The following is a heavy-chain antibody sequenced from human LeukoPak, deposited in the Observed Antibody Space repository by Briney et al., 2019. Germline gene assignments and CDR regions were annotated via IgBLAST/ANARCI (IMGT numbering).Heavy chain of an antibody. V-gene: IGHV3-66*02. D-gene: IGHD2-2*01. CDR3: ARGGSISFYYYYMDV. J-gene: IGHJ6*03. Sequence: GGSLRLSCAASGFTVSGNYMSWVRQAPGKGLQWVSIIYSGGSTYYADSVKGRFTISRDNSKNTLYIQMNSLSAEDTAMYYCARGGSISFYYYYMDVWGKGTTVTVS. CDR2: IYSGGST. CDR1: GFTVSGNY.